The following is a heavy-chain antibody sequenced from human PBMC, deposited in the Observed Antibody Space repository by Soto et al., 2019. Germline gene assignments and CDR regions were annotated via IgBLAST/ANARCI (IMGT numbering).Heavy chain of an antibody. CDR2: ISAYNGNT. Sequence: ASVKVSCKASGYTFTSNGISWVRQAPGQGLEWMGWISAYNGNTSYAQKLQGRVTMTTDTSTSTAYMELRSLRSDDTAVYYCARSLITGTTCWFDPWGQGTLVTVSS. J-gene: IGHJ5*02. CDR3: ARSLITGTTCWFDP. D-gene: IGHD1-7*01. V-gene: IGHV1-18*01. CDR1: GYTFTSNG.